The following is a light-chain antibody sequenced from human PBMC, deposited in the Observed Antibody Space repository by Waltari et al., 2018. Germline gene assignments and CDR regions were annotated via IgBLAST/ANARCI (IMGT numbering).Light chain of an antibody. CDR1: SSDVGTYKL. V-gene: IGLV2-23*01. J-gene: IGLJ2*01. CDR2: EGV. Sequence: QSALTQPASVSGSPGQSITISCTGTSSDVGTYKLVSWYQQHPGKAPQLLIYEGVKRPSGVSNRFSGSRSGNTASLTISGLQAEDESDYYCCSYAGGNTWIFGGGTRVTVL. CDR3: CSYAGGNTWI.